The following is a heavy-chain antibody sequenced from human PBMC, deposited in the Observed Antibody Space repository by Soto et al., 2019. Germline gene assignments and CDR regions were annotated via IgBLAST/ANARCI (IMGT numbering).Heavy chain of an antibody. D-gene: IGHD1-7*01. V-gene: IGHV1-2*06. Sequence: QVQLVQSGAEVKKPGASVKVSCKASGYTFTGYYIHWVRQAPGQGLEWMGRINPKTGDTNYTQTFQGRVTMTSDPSISTAYMELSRLTSDDTAMYYCARGGPRTTDRFDYWGQGTLVTVSS. J-gene: IGHJ4*02. CDR1: GYTFTGYY. CDR2: INPKTGDT. CDR3: ARGGPRTTDRFDY.